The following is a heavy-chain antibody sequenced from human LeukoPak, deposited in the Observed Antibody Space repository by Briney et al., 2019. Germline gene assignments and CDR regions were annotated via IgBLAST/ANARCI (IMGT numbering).Heavy chain of an antibody. CDR2: INPNSGGT. CDR1: GYTFTGYY. Sequence: ASVKVSCKASGYTFTGYYMHWVRQAPGQGLEWMGWINPNSGGTNYAQKLQGRVTMTTDTSTSTAYMELRSLRSDDTAVYYCARASDYGDYVHYWGQGTLVTVSS. CDR3: ARASDYGDYVHY. J-gene: IGHJ4*02. D-gene: IGHD4-17*01. V-gene: IGHV1-2*02.